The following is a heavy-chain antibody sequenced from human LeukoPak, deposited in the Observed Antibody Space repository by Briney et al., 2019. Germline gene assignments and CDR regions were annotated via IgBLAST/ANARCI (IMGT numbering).Heavy chain of an antibody. V-gene: IGHV3-30*02. Sequence: GGSLRLSCAASGFTFSSYGMHWVRQAPGKGLEWVAFIRYDGSNKYYADSVKGRFTISRDNSKNTLYLQMNSLRAEDTAVYYCARDMYSSGWYGNYWGQGTLVTVSS. CDR1: GFTFSSYG. J-gene: IGHJ4*02. CDR3: ARDMYSSGWYGNY. D-gene: IGHD6-19*01. CDR2: IRYDGSNK.